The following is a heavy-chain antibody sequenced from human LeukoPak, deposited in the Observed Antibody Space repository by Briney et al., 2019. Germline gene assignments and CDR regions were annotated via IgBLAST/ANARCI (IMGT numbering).Heavy chain of an antibody. Sequence: GGSLRLSCTVSGFTFSSSWMSWVRQAPGKGLEWVADIKFDGSAKFFVDSVKGRFTISRDNAKNSVYLQMDSLRVEDTAVYYCARGPHHGALDYWGQGTLVTVSS. J-gene: IGHJ4*02. CDR2: IKFDGSAK. CDR1: GFTFSSSW. D-gene: IGHD4-17*01. CDR3: ARGPHHGALDY. V-gene: IGHV3-7*01.